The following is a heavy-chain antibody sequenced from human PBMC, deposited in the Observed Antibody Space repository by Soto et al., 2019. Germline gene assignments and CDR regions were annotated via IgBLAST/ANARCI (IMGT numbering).Heavy chain of an antibody. J-gene: IGHJ6*03. Sequence: QLQLQESGPGLVKPSETLSLTCTVSGGSISSSSYYWGWIRQPPGKGLEWFGSIYYSGSTYYNPALKSRVSSSVDTSKNQFSLKLSSVTAADTAVYYCARQGYGDYNLPSYYFYLDVWGKVNTVTVSS. V-gene: IGHV4-39*01. CDR1: GGSISSSSYY. CDR3: ARQGYGDYNLPSYYFYLDV. D-gene: IGHD4-17*01. CDR2: IYYSGST.